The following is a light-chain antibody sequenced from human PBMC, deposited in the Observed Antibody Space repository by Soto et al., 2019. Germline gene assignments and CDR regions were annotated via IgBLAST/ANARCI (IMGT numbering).Light chain of an antibody. CDR1: SSDVGGYNY. CDR2: EVS. CDR3: SSYTSSSTRV. J-gene: IGLJ3*02. V-gene: IGLV2-14*01. Sequence: QSALTQPASVSVSPGQSITISCTGTSSDVGGYNYVSWYQQHPGKAPKLMIYEVSNQPSGVSNRFSGSKSGNTASLTISGRQAEDEADYYCSSYTSSSTRVFGGGTKLTVL.